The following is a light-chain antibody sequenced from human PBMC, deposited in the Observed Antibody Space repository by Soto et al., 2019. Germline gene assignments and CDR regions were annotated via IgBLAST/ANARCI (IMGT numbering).Light chain of an antibody. CDR1: HSLVHSNGDTY. CDR3: MQGTHWPYS. V-gene: IGKV2-30*02. J-gene: IGKJ2*03. Sequence: LTQSPATLSVSPGERATLSCRSSHSLVHSNGDTYLNWFQHRPHQSPRPLLYKVSNRDSGVPDRFSGSGSGTKFTLKISRVEAEDVGVYYAMQGTHWPYSFGRGTKLEIK. CDR2: KVS.